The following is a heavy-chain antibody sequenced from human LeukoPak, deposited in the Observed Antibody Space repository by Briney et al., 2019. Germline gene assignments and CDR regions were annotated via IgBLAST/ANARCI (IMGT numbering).Heavy chain of an antibody. CDR2: INPNSGGT. Sequence: ASVKVSCKASGYTFTGYYMHWVRQAPGQGLEWMGWINPNSGGTNYAQKFQGRVTMTRDTSISTAYMELSRLRSDDTAVYYCARDGTYCGGDCYGDYYYYYYMDVWGKGTTVTVSS. CDR3: ARDGTYCGGDCYGDYYYYYYMDV. CDR1: GYTFTGYY. V-gene: IGHV1-2*02. D-gene: IGHD2-21*01. J-gene: IGHJ6*03.